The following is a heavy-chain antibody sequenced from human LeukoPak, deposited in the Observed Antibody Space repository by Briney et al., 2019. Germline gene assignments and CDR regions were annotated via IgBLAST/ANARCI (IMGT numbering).Heavy chain of an antibody. CDR1: GGSINSYY. J-gene: IGHJ4*02. CDR3: ARARHDILTGYYFYFDY. D-gene: IGHD3-9*01. V-gene: IGHV4-59*01. CDR2: IYYSGST. Sequence: SETLSLTCTVSGGSINSYYWSWIRQPPGKGLEWIGYIYYSGSTNHNPSLKSRVTMSVDTSKNQFSLKLSSVTAADTAVYYCARARHDILTGYYFYFDYWGQGTLVTVSS.